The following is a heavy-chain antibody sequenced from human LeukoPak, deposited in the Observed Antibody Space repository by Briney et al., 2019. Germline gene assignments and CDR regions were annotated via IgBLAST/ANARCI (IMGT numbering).Heavy chain of an antibody. Sequence: GGSLRLSCAASGFTFNNYAMSWVRQAPGKGLESVSTISGSGGSTYYADSVKGRFTISRDNSKNTLYLQMNSLRAEDTAVYYCAKDFSSFGYFDYWGQGTLVTVSS. CDR1: GFTFNNYA. CDR3: AKDFSSFGYFDY. CDR2: ISGSGGST. V-gene: IGHV3-23*01. D-gene: IGHD3-10*01. J-gene: IGHJ4*02.